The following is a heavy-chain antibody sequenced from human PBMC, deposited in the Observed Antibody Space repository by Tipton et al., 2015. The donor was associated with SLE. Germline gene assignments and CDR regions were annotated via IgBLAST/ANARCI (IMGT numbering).Heavy chain of an antibody. J-gene: IGHJ5*02. V-gene: IGHV4-39*07. CDR2: IYYSGST. CDR1: GGSISDSSYY. Sequence: GLVKPSETVSLTCSVSGGSISDSSYYWGWIRQPPGRGLEWIGTIYYSGSTYYNPSLKSRVTISVDTSKNQFSLKLSSVTAADTAVYYCARLTAITIFNNWFDPWGQGTLVTVSS. CDR3: ARLTAITIFNNWFDP. D-gene: IGHD3-9*01.